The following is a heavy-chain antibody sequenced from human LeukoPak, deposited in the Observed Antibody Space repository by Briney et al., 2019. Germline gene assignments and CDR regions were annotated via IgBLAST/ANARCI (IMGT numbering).Heavy chain of an antibody. CDR2: ISYDGSNK. Sequence: PGGSLRLSCAASGFTFSSYGMHWVRQAPGKGLGWVAVISYDGSNKYYADSVKGRFTISRDNSKNTLYLQMNSLRAEDTAVYYCAKDHSSGWSIFDYWGQGTLVTVSS. V-gene: IGHV3-30*18. J-gene: IGHJ4*02. D-gene: IGHD6-19*01. CDR3: AKDHSSGWSIFDY. CDR1: GFTFSSYG.